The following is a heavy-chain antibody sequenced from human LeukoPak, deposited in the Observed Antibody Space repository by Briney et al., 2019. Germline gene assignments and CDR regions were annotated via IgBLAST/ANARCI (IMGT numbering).Heavy chain of an antibody. Sequence: GGSLRLSCAASGFTFGSYGMHWVRQAPGKGLEWVAFIRYDGSNKYYADSVKGRFTISRDNSKNTLHLQMNSLRGEDTAVYYCAKGYLAPGPTYDYWGQGALVTVSS. CDR1: GFTFGSYG. V-gene: IGHV3-30*02. CDR2: IRYDGSNK. D-gene: IGHD1-26*01. CDR3: AKGYLAPGPTYDY. J-gene: IGHJ4*02.